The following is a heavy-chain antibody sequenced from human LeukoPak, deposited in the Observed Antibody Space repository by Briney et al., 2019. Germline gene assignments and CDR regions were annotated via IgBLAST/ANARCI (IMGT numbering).Heavy chain of an antibody. D-gene: IGHD3-22*01. CDR2: IRSKAYGGTT. Sequence: GGSLGLSCTASGFTFGDYAMSWFRQVPGKGLEWVGFIRSKAYGGTTEYAASVKGRFTISRDDSKSIAYLQMNSLKTEDTAVYYCTRYRPNYYDSSGSWAFDIWGQGTMVTVSS. J-gene: IGHJ3*02. CDR1: GFTFGDYA. CDR3: TRYRPNYYDSSGSWAFDI. V-gene: IGHV3-49*03.